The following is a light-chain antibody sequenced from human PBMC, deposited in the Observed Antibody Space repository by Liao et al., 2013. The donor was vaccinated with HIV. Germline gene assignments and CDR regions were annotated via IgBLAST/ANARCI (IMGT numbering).Light chain of an antibody. CDR2: QDT. V-gene: IGLV3-1*01. J-gene: IGLJ2*01. Sequence: SYELTQPPSVSVSPGQTASITCSGDKLGDKYASWYQQKPGQSPVLVIYQDTKRPSGIPERFSGSNSGNTATLTISGTQAMDGADYYCQAWDRNTVVFGGGTKLTVL. CDR1: KLGDKY. CDR3: QAWDRNTVV.